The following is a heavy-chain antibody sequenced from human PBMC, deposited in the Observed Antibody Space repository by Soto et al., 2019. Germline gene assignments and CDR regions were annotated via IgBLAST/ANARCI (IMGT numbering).Heavy chain of an antibody. Sequence: QVQLQESGPGLVKPSQTLSLTCTVSGGSISSGGYSWSWIRQHPGKGLEWIGYIYYSGSTYYNPSLKSRVTISVDTSKNQFSLKMSSVTAADTAVYYCARGIIDEYSSSGNWFDPWGQGTLVTVSS. CDR2: IYYSGST. V-gene: IGHV4-31*03. CDR1: GGSISSGGYS. J-gene: IGHJ5*02. D-gene: IGHD6-6*01. CDR3: ARGIIDEYSSSGNWFDP.